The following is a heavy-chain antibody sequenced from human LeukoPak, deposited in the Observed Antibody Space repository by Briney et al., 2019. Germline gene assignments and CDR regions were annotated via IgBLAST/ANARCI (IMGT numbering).Heavy chain of an antibody. CDR2: INHSGST. CDR1: GGSFSGYY. D-gene: IGHD1-26*01. CDR3: ARALNSGSYYY. J-gene: IGHJ4*02. V-gene: IGHV4-34*01. Sequence: SETLSLTCAVYGGSFSGYYWSWIRQPPGKGLEWIGEINHSGSTNYNPSLKSRVTISADTSKNQFSLKLSSVTAADTAVYYCARALNSGSYYYWGQGTLVTVSS.